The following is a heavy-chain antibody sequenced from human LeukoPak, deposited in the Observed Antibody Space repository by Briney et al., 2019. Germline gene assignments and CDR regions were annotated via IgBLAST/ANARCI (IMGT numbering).Heavy chain of an antibody. J-gene: IGHJ5*02. CDR3: ARDWCSSTSCYPLGNWFDP. Sequence: SETLSLTCAVYGGSFSGYYWSLIRQPPGKGLEWIGEINHSGSTNYNPSLKSRVTISVDTSKNQFSLKLSSVTAADTAVYYCARDWCSSTSCYPLGNWFDPWGQGTLVTVSS. V-gene: IGHV4-34*01. CDR1: GGSFSGYY. CDR2: INHSGST. D-gene: IGHD2-2*01.